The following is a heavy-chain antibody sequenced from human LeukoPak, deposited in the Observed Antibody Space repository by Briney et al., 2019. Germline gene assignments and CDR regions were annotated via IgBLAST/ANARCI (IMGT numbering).Heavy chain of an antibody. J-gene: IGHJ4*02. CDR3: ARVAEAAAFDS. D-gene: IGHD6-13*01. CDR2: ISSSGSTI. CDR1: GFIFRSYE. V-gene: IGHV3-48*03. Sequence: GGSLRLSCAASGFIFRSYEMNWVRQAPGKGLEWVSYISSSGSTIYYADSVKGRFTISRDNAKNSLYLQMNSLKPEDTAVYYCARVAEAAAFDSWGQGTLVTVSS.